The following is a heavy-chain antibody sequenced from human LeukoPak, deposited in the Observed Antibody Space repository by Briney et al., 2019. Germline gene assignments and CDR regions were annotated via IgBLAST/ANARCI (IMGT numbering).Heavy chain of an antibody. CDR2: ISGSGGST. CDR1: GVTFCSYA. D-gene: IGHD6-19*01. J-gene: IGHJ4*02. Sequence: GGSLRVSCAASGVTFCSYAMSWVRQAPGKGLEWVSAISGSGGSTYYADSVKDRFTISRDNSKNTLYLQVNSLRAEDTAVYYCAKARQRRGWYAKYYFDYWGQGTLVTVSS. CDR3: AKARQRRGWYAKYYFDY. V-gene: IGHV3-23*01.